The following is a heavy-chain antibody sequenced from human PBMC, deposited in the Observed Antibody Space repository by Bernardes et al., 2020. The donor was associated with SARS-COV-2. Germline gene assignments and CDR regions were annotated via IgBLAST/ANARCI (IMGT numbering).Heavy chain of an antibody. CDR1: GYTFTSYG. CDR2: ISAYNGNT. Sequence: ASVKVSCKASGYTFTSYGISWVRQAPGQGLEWMGWISAYNGNTNYAQKLQGRVTMTTDTSTSTAYMELRSLRSDDTAVYYCARVNIAVAGTGGNWFDPWGQGTLVTVSS. J-gene: IGHJ5*02. V-gene: IGHV1-18*01. D-gene: IGHD6-19*01. CDR3: ARVNIAVAGTGGNWFDP.